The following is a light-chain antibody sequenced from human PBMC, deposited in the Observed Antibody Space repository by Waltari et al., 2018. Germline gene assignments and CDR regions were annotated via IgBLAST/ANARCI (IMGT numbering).Light chain of an antibody. CDR3: KQSYRMPWT. CDR1: ESVNNY. V-gene: IGKV1-39*01. CDR2: SAS. J-gene: IGKJ1*01. Sequence: DIQMTQSPSSLSASIGDRVTITCRASESVNNYVNWYQVKPGKAPKLLISSASTLQSGGPSSISGSGSGTDFTLTSSSLQPEDFATYYCKQSYRMPWTFGQGTKVDI.